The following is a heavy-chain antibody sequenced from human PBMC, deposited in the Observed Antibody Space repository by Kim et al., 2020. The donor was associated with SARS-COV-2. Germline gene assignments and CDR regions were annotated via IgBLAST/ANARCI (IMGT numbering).Heavy chain of an antibody. D-gene: IGHD3-10*01. J-gene: IGHJ4*02. CDR2: ISGSGGST. CDR1: GFTFSSYA. V-gene: IGHV3-23*01. Sequence: GGSLRLSCAASGFTFSSYAMSWVRQAPGKGLEWVSAISGSGGSTYYADSVKGRFTISRDNSKNTLYPQMNSLRAEDTAVYYCARVGWFGEFHWIPPVTFFDYWGQGTLVTVSS. CDR3: ARVGWFGEFHWIPPVTFFDY.